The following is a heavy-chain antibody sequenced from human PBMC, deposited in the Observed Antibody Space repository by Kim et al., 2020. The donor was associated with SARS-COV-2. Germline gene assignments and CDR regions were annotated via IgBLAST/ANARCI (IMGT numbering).Heavy chain of an antibody. J-gene: IGHJ5*02. CDR1: GFTFNNYW. D-gene: IGHD6-13*01. Sequence: GGSLRLSCEASGFTFNNYWMNWVRQGPGKGLVWVSRIKGDGSDTHDADSVKGRFTISRDNAKNTLHLQLNSLGVEDTAIYFCARGTFQQGFDPWGQGTLVTVSS. V-gene: IGHV3-74*01. CDR3: ARGTFQQGFDP. CDR2: IKGDGSDT.